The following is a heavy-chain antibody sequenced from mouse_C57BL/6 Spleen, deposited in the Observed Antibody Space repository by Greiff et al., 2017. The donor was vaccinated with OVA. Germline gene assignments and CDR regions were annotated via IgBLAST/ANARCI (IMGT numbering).Heavy chain of an antibody. CDR3: ARHFTTVVADWYFDV. V-gene: IGHV5-12*01. CDR1: GFTFSDYY. CDR2: ISNGGGST. Sequence: EVKLVESGGGLVQPGGSLKLSCAASGFTFSDYYMYWVRQTPEKRLEWVAYISNGGGSTYYPDTVKGRFTISRDNAKNTLYLQMSRLKSEDTAMYYCARHFTTVVADWYFDVWGTGTTVTVSS. D-gene: IGHD1-1*01. J-gene: IGHJ1*03.